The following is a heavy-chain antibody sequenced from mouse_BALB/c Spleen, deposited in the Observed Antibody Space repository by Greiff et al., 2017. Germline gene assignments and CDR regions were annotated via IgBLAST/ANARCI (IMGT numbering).Heavy chain of an antibody. CDR1: GFTFSNYW. CDR3: TRQRKYYFDY. CDR2: IRLKSNNYAT. J-gene: IGHJ2*01. V-gene: IGHV6-6*02. Sequence: EVKVEESGGGLVQPGGSMKLSCVASGFTFSNYWMNWVRQSPEKGLEWVAEIRLKSNNYATHYAESVKGRFTISRDDSKSSVYLQMNNLRAEDTGSYYCTRQRKYYFDYWGQGTTLTVSS.